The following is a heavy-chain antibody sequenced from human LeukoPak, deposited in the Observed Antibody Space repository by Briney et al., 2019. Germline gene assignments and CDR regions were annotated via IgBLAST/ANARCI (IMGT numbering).Heavy chain of an antibody. V-gene: IGHV3-48*01. D-gene: IGHD6-13*01. CDR2: ISSSSSTI. CDR1: GFTFSSYS. CDR3: ARESYSSSWYASAYYYYYYYMDV. J-gene: IGHJ6*03. Sequence: PGGSLRLSCAASGFTFSSYSMNWVRQAPGKGLEWVSYISSSSSTIYYADSVKGRFTISRDNAKNSLYLQMNSLRAEDTAVYYCARESYSSSWYASAYYYYYYYMDVWGKGTTVTVSS.